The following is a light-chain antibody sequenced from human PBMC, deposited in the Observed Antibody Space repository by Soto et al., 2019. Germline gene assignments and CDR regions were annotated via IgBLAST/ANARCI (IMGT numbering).Light chain of an antibody. Sequence: DIQMTQSPSTLSASVGDRVTITCRASQSISNWLAWYQQKPGKAPSLLIYDASSLESGVPSRFSGSGSGTEFTLTISSLQPDDFATYYCQQYKSYSSFGPGTKVDIK. V-gene: IGKV1-5*01. CDR1: QSISNW. CDR2: DAS. J-gene: IGKJ3*01. CDR3: QQYKSYSS.